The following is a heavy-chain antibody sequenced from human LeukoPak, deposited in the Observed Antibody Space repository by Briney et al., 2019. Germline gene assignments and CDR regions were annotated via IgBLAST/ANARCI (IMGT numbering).Heavy chain of an antibody. Sequence: SETLSLTCTVSGASISSGDYYWGWIRQPPGKGLEWIGDIYYGGSTYYNPSLKSRVTISVDTSKNQLSLKLTSVTAADTAVYYCARPYYYDSRIDPWGQGTLVTVSS. CDR1: GASISSGDYY. V-gene: IGHV4-30-4*01. J-gene: IGHJ5*02. CDR3: ARPYYYDSRIDP. D-gene: IGHD3-22*01. CDR2: IYYGGST.